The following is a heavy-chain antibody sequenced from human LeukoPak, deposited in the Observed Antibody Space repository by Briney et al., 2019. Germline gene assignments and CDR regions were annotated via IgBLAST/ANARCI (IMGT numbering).Heavy chain of an antibody. CDR1: GGSISSGGYY. CDR2: IYYSGST. CDR3: ARVVNYYDSSGFLDI. J-gene: IGHJ3*02. V-gene: IGHV4-30-4*08. Sequence: SQTLSLTCTVSGGSISSGGYYWSWIRQPPGKGLEWIGYIYYSGSTYYNPSLKSRVTISVDTSKNQFSLKLSSVTAADTAVYYCARVVNYYDSSGFLDIWGQGTMVTVSS. D-gene: IGHD3-22*01.